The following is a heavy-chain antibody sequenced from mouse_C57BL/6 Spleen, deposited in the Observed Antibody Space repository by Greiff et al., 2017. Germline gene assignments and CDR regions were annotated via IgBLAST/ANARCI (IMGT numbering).Heavy chain of an antibody. CDR1: GYTFTSYW. CDR3: ARFEHYGNPYFDY. J-gene: IGHJ2*01. Sequence: QVQLQQPGAELVKPGASVKMSCKASGYTFTSYWITWVKQRPGQGLEWLGDIYPGSGSTNYNEKFKSKATLTVDTSSSTAYMQLSILTSEDSAVYYCARFEHYGNPYFDYWGQGTTLTVSS. D-gene: IGHD2-1*01. CDR2: IYPGSGST. V-gene: IGHV1-55*01.